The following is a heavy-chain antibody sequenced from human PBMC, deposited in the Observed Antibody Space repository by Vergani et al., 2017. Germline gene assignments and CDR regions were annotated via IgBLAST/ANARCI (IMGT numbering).Heavy chain of an antibody. V-gene: IGHV5-51*01. D-gene: IGHD1-1*01. CDR3: ARHTTYTDS. CDR1: EYSFGNYW. Sequence: EVELVQSGPEMRKPGESLTISCKGSEYSFGNYWIGWVRQMPGKGLEWMGIIYPADSDTRYSPSFQGKVTISADKSISTAFLQWDSLKASDTALDYCARHTTYTDSWGQGTLVTVSS. J-gene: IGHJ4*02. CDR2: IYPADSDT.